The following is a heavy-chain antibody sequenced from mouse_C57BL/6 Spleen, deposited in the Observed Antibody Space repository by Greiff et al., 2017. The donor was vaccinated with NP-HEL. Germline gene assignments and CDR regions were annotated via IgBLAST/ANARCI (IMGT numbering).Heavy chain of an antibody. J-gene: IGHJ2*01. D-gene: IGHD2-2*01. CDR3: ARWRDSYGYADD. Sequence: VKLQQSGAELARPGASVKLSCKASGYTFTSYGISWVKQRTGQGLEWIGEIYPRSGNTYYNEKFKGKATLTADKSSSTAYMELRSLTSEDSAVYFCARWRDSYGYADDWGQGTTLTVSS. CDR1: GYTFTSYG. V-gene: IGHV1-81*01. CDR2: IYPRSGNT.